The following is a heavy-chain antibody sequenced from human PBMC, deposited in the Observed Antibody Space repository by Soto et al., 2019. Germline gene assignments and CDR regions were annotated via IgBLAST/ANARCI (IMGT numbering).Heavy chain of an antibody. Sequence: ASVKVSCKASGYTFTGYYMHWVRQAPGQGLEWMGWINPNSGGTNYAQKFQGRVTTTRDTSISTAYMEPSRLRSDDTAVCYCARDHYHFWSAYFYWGKGTLVTVSS. J-gene: IGHJ1*01. CDR3: ARDHYHFWSAYFY. CDR2: INPNSGGT. D-gene: IGHD3-3*01. V-gene: IGHV1-2*02. CDR1: GYTFTGYY.